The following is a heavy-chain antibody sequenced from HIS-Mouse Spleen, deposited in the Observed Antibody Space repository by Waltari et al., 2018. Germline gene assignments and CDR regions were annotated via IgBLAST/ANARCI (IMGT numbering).Heavy chain of an antibody. J-gene: IGHJ2*01. CDR2: IYYSGST. CDR3: AREIPYSSSWYDWYFDL. D-gene: IGHD6-13*01. CDR1: GGSISSSSSY. Sequence: QLQLQESGPGLVKPSETLSLTYTVSGGSISSSSSYWGWIRQPPGKGLEWIGSIYYSGSTYYNPSLKSRVTISVDTSKNQFSLKLSSVTAADTAVYYCAREIPYSSSWYDWYFDLWGRGTLVTVSS. V-gene: IGHV4-39*07.